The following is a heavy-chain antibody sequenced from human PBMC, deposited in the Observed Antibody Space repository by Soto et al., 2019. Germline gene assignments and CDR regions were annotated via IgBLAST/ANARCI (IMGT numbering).Heavy chain of an antibody. V-gene: IGHV1-46*01. CDR3: ARGAYYDFWSGYPPPSAFDI. Sequence: ASVKVSCNASGYTFTSYYMHWVRQAPGQGLEWMGIINPSGGSTSYAQKFQGRVIMTRDTSTSTVYMELSSLRSEDTAVYYCARGAYYDFWSGYPPPSAFDIWGQGTMVTVS. CDR2: INPSGGST. D-gene: IGHD3-3*01. CDR1: GYTFTSYY. J-gene: IGHJ3*02.